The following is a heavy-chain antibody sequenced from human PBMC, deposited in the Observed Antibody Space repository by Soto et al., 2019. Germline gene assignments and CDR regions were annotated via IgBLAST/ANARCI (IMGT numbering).Heavy chain of an antibody. D-gene: IGHD4-17*01. V-gene: IGHV4-31*03. CDR3: ARNYGDYWKGKKYFQH. CDR2: IYYSGDT. Sequence: PSETLSLTCTVSGDSISSGAYYWSWIRQRPGKGLEWIGYIYYSGDTSYNPSLKSRVTISMHRSENQFSLKLTSVTAADTAVYYCARNYGDYWKGKKYFQHWGQGTLVTVS. J-gene: IGHJ1*01. CDR1: GDSISSGAYY.